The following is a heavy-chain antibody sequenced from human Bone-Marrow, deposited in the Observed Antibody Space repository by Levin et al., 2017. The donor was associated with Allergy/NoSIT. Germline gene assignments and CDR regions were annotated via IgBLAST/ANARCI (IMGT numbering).Heavy chain of an antibody. CDR3: TRDFPAGPDY. CDR2: VHSGGST. CDR1: GFTVNNNY. Sequence: AGGSLRLSCAASGFTVNNNYISWVRQAPGKGLEWVSVVHSGGSTYYADSVKGRFTISRDNSKNMVYLQMNSLGADDTAIYYCTRDFPAGPDYWGQGTMVTVSS. D-gene: IGHD6-19*01. V-gene: IGHV3-66*01. J-gene: IGHJ4*02.